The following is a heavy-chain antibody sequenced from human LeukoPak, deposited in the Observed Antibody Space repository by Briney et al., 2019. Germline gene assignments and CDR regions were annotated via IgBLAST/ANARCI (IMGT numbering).Heavy chain of an antibody. Sequence: PSETLSLTCTVSGGSVSVGNTYWRWIRQPPGKGLEWIGYTYYTGSTSYNPSLKSRVSISVDTSNNQFSLKLKSVTAADAALYFCARGRYYDSLTGSERGAFDVWGQGTMVTVSS. CDR1: GGSVSVGNTY. D-gene: IGHD3-9*01. J-gene: IGHJ3*01. CDR3: ARGRYYDSLTGSERGAFDV. V-gene: IGHV4-61*01. CDR2: TYYTGST.